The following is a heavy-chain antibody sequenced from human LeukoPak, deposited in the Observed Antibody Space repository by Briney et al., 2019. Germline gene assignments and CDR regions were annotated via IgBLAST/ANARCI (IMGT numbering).Heavy chain of an antibody. CDR2: ISDSGGST. Sequence: PGGSLRLSCAVSGITLSNYGMSWVRQAPGKGLEWVAGISDSGGSTNYADSVKGRFTISRDNPKNTLYLQVNSLRAEDAAVYFCAKRGVVIRVILVGFHKEAYYFDSWGQGALVTVSS. CDR3: AKRGVVIRVILVGFHKEAYYFDS. J-gene: IGHJ4*02. V-gene: IGHV3-23*01. D-gene: IGHD3-22*01. CDR1: GITLSNYG.